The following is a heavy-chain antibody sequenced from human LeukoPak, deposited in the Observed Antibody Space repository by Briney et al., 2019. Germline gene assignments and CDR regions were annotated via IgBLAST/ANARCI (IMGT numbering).Heavy chain of an antibody. D-gene: IGHD6-13*01. Sequence: GGSLRLSCAASGFTFNTYTVAWVRQAPGKGLEWISSISGSGYSTFYADSVKGRFTISRDNSKKTVHLQMDKLRAEDTAIYYCATDSSSWNIFDNWGQGTLVTVSS. J-gene: IGHJ5*02. CDR3: ATDSSSWNIFDN. CDR1: GFTFNTYT. CDR2: ISGSGYST. V-gene: IGHV3-23*01.